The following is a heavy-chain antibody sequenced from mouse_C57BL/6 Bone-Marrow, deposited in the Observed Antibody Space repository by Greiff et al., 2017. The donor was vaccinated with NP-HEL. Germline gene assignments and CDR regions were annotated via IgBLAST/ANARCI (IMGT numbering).Heavy chain of an antibody. J-gene: IGHJ2*01. CDR3: ARYYYGSSAFDY. V-gene: IGHV1-72*01. CDR1: GYTFTSYL. D-gene: IGHD1-1*01. Sequence: VQLQQPGAELVKPGASVKLSCKASGYTFTSYLMHWVKQRPGRGLEWIGRIDPNSGGTKYNEKFKSKATLTVDKPSSTAYRHLNSLTSEDSAVYYCARYYYGSSAFDYWGQGTTLTVSA. CDR2: IDPNSGGT.